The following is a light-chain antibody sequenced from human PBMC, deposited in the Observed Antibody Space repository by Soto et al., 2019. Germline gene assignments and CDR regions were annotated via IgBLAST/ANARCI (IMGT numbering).Light chain of an antibody. J-gene: IGLJ1*01. V-gene: IGLV1-47*01. CDR3: AAWDDSLRGG. CDR2: RNN. Sequence: QSVLTQPPSASGTPGQRVTISCSGSSSNIGSNYVYWYQQLPGTAPKLLIYRNNQRPSGVPDRFSGSKSGTSASLAISGLRSEDEGDYYCAAWDDSLRGGFGTGPKVTVL. CDR1: SSNIGSNY.